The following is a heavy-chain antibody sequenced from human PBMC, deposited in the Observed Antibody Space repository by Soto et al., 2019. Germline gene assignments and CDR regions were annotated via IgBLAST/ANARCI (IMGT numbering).Heavy chain of an antibody. CDR3: ARADYYYYYGMDV. CDR1: GGSISSGDYY. J-gene: IGHJ6*02. Sequence: PSETLSLTCTVSGGSISSGDYYWSWIRQPPGKGLEWIGYTYYSGSTYYNPSLKSRVTISVDTSKNQFSLKLSSVTAADTAVYYCARADYYYYYGMDVWGQGTTVTVSS. CDR2: TYYSGST. V-gene: IGHV4-30-4*01.